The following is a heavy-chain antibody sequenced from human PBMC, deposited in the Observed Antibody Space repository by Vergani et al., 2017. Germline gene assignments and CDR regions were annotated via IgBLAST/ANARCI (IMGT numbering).Heavy chain of an antibody. CDR3: ARLQANDDGSGSLDYFDY. J-gene: IGHJ4*02. D-gene: IGHD3-10*01. CDR1: GGSIRSSSYY. CDR2: IYYSGSA. V-gene: IGHV4-39*01. Sequence: QLQLQESGPGLVKPSATLSLTCSVSGGSIRSSSYYWGWIRQPPGKGLEWVGTIYYSGSAYYNPSLKTRVTISVDTSKNQFSLKLSSVTAADTAVYYCARLQANDDGSGSLDYFDYWGQGTPVTVSS.